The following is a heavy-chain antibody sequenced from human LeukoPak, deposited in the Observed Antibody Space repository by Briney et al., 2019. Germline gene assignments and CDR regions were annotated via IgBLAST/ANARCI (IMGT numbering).Heavy chain of an antibody. CDR2: ISWNSGSI. V-gene: IGHV3-9*03. CDR3: AKDLTYYYDSSGFDY. J-gene: IGHJ4*02. D-gene: IGHD3-22*01. Sequence: GGSLRLSCAASGFTFSSYSMNWVRQAPGKGLEWVSGISWNSGSIGYADSVKGRFTISRDNAKNSLYLQMNSLRAEDMALYYCAKDLTYYYDSSGFDYWGQGTLVTVSS. CDR1: GFTFSSYS.